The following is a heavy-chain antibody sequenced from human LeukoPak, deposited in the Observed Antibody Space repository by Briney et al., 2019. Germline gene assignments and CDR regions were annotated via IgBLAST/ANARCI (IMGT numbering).Heavy chain of an antibody. V-gene: IGHV3-23*01. D-gene: IGHD3-10*01. J-gene: IGHJ3*02. CDR2: ISGSGGST. CDR1: GFTFSSYA. CDR3: AKGRAITMLDAFDI. Sequence: AGGSLRLSCAASGFTFSSYAMSWVRQAPGKGLEWVSAISGSGGSTYYADSVKGRFTISRDNSKNTLYLQMNRLRAEDTALFFFAKGRAITMLDAFDIWGQGTMVTVSS.